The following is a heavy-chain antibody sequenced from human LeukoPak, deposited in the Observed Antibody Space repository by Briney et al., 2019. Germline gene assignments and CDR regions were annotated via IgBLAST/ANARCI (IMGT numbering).Heavy chain of an antibody. V-gene: IGHV1-3*01. J-gene: IGHJ5*02. CDR1: GYTFTSYA. Sequence: GASVKVSCKASGYTFTSYAMHWVRQAPGQRLEWMGWINAGNGNTKYSQKFQGRVTITRDTSTNTAYMELRSLRSDDTAVYDCANLAGVVAGLDPWGQGTLVTVSS. CDR3: ANLAGVVAGLDP. D-gene: IGHD6-19*01. CDR2: INAGNGNT.